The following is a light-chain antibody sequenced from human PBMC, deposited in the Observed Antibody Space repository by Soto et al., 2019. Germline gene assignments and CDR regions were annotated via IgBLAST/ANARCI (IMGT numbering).Light chain of an antibody. CDR1: QTVNRYF. J-gene: IGKJ4*01. CDR3: QQYGTSPLT. CDR2: DTF. Sequence: EIVLTQSPGALSLSPGESATLSCRASQTVNRYFFAWYQQRPGQPPRLLIYDTFARATGVPDRFSGSGSGTHFTLSISRLEPEDFALYFCQQYGTSPLTFGGGTRVEI. V-gene: IGKV3-20*01.